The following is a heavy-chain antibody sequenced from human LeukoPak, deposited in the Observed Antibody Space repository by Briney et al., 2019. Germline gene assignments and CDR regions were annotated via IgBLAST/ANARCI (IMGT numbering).Heavy chain of an antibody. V-gene: IGHV4-59*12. CDR3: ARERLRFLEWPKFDP. CDR1: GGSISSYY. D-gene: IGHD3-3*01. CDR2: IYYSGST. Sequence: SETLSLTCTVSGGSISSYYWSWIRQPPGKGLEWIRYIYYSGSTNYNPSPKSRVTISVDTSKNQFSLKLSSVTAADTAVYYCARERLRFLEWPKFDPWGQGTLVTVSS. J-gene: IGHJ5*02.